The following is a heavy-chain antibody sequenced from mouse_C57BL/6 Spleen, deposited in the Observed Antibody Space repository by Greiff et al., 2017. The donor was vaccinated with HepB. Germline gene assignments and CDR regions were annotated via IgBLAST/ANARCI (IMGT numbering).Heavy chain of an antibody. J-gene: IGHJ2*01. CDR2: ISGGGGNT. Sequence: EVQLQESGGGLVKPGGSLKLSCAASGFTFSSYTMSWVRQTPEKRLEWVATISGGGGNTYYPDSVKGRFTISRDNAKNTLYLQMSSLRSEDTALYYCARAGRSFDYWGQGTTLTVSS. CDR3: ARAGRSFDY. D-gene: IGHD3-3*01. V-gene: IGHV5-9*01. CDR1: GFTFSSYT.